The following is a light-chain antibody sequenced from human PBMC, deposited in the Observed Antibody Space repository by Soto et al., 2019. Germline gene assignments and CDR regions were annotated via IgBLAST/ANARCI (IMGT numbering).Light chain of an antibody. J-gene: IGKJ5*01. CDR2: KAS. CDR3: QQYNSYSLT. CDR1: QSISSW. Sequence: DIPMTQSPSTLSASVGDRVTITCRASQSISSWLAWYRQKPGKAPKLLIYKASSLESGVPSRFSGSGSGTEVTLTIRSLQPDDFATYYCQQYNSYSLTFGQGTRLEIK. V-gene: IGKV1-5*03.